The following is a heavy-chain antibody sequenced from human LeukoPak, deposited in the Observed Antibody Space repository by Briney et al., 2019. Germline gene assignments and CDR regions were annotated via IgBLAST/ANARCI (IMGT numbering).Heavy chain of an antibody. CDR1: VGTFSSYA. CDR3: ARLSTIVATINVDYYYGMDV. D-gene: IGHD5-12*01. V-gene: IGHV1-69*06. CDR2: IIPIFGTA. Sequence: SVRTSCKASVGTFSSYAISWVRHAPGQGLEWMGGIIPIFGTANNAQKSQGRVTITADKSTSTAYMELGSLRSEDTAVYYCARLSTIVATINVDYYYGMDVWGKGTTVTVSS. J-gene: IGHJ6*04.